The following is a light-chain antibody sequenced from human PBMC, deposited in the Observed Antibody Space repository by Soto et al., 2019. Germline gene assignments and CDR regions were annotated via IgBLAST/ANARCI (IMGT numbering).Light chain of an antibody. V-gene: IGKV3-15*01. CDR2: DTS. Sequence: EIVMTQSPATLSFSPGEGATLSCRAGRGIGDTLAWYEQRPGQTPRLLMYDTSIRATGVPARFSVSRSGAEFTLTHSSLQSYDFVVYDCQHYATWALTVGGGTKVESK. CDR1: RGIGDT. CDR3: QHYATWALT. J-gene: IGKJ4*01.